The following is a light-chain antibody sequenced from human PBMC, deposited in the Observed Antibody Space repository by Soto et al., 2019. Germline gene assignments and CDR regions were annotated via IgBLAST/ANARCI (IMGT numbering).Light chain of an antibody. Sequence: QSVLTQPASVSGSPGQSITISCTGTSSDVGSYNFVSWYQHHPGKVPKLIIFDVNNRPSGIPNRFSGSKSDNTASLTISGLQAEDEADYYCTSYTNSGTYILGTGTKVTVL. CDR1: SSDVGSYNF. CDR2: DVN. CDR3: TSYTNSGTYI. V-gene: IGLV2-14*03. J-gene: IGLJ1*01.